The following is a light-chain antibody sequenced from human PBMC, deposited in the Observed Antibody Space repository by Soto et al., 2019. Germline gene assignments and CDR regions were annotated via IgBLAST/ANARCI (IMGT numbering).Light chain of an antibody. V-gene: IGKV3-15*01. CDR1: QSVYSN. J-gene: IGKJ4*01. CDR2: GAS. Sequence: EIVMTQSPATLSVSPGERATLSCRASQSVYSNLAWYQQKPGQAPRLLIYGASTRATGIPARFSGSGSGTEFTLIISSLQSEDFAVYYCQQYNSWPLTFGGGTKVEIK. CDR3: QQYNSWPLT.